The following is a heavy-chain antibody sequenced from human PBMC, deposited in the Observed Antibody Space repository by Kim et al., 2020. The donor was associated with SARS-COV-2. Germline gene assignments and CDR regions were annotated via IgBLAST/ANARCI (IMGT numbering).Heavy chain of an antibody. Sequence: ASVKVSCKASGYTFTSYDINWVRQATGQGLEWMGWMNPNSGNTGYAQKFQGRVTMTRNTSISTAYMELSSLRSEDTALYYCARVGSLYLGSSFDYWGQGTLVTVSS. V-gene: IGHV1-8*01. CDR3: ARVGSLYLGSSFDY. CDR2: MNPNSGNT. D-gene: IGHD6-6*01. J-gene: IGHJ4*02. CDR1: GYTFTSYD.